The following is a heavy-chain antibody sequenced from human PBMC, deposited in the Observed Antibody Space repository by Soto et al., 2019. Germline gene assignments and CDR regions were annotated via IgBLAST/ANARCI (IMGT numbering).Heavy chain of an antibody. CDR3: ARALLSPHYYDSSGTLNY. D-gene: IGHD3-22*01. J-gene: IGHJ4*02. CDR1: GYTFTGYY. Sequence: ASVKVSCKASGYTFTGYYMHWVRQAPGQGLEWMGWINPNSGGTNYAQKFQGRVTMTRDTSISTAYMELSRLRSDDTAVYYCARALLSPHYYDSSGTLNYWGQGTLVTVSS. V-gene: IGHV1-2*02. CDR2: INPNSGGT.